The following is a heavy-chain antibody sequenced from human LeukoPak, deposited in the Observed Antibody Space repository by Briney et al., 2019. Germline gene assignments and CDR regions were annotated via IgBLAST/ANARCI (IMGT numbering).Heavy chain of an antibody. CDR2: ISYDGSHK. Sequence: GGSLRLSCAASGFTFSSYAMHWVRQAPGKGLEWVALISYDGSHKYYADSVKGRFTISRENSKKTLYLQMNSLRAEDTAVYYCAKLISPYDYWGQGTLVLVSS. J-gene: IGHJ4*02. D-gene: IGHD5-24*01. V-gene: IGHV3-30*04. CDR3: AKLISPYDY. CDR1: GFTFSSYA.